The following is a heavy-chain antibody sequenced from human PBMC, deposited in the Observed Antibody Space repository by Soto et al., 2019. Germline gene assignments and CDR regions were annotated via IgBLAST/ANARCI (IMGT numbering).Heavy chain of an antibody. D-gene: IGHD4-17*01. CDR1: GGSISGYY. CDR3: ARAPPCDYGDHTYYLDY. Sequence: ASETLSLTCTVSGGSISGYYWSWIRQPPGKGLEWIGYMYNTGSTVYNPSFKSRVTISVDTSKSQLSLRLNSVTAADTAVYYCARAPPCDYGDHTYYLDYWGQGTMVTVSS. V-gene: IGHV4-59*01. CDR2: MYNTGST. J-gene: IGHJ4*02.